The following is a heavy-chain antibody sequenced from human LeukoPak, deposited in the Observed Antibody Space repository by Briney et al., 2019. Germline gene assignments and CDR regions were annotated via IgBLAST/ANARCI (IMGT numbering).Heavy chain of an antibody. J-gene: IGHJ4*02. CDR3: ARYSHDSSGYYTWVGDFDY. V-gene: IGHV1-2*02. D-gene: IGHD3-22*01. CDR2: INPNSGGT. CDR1: GYTFTGYY. Sequence: EASVKVSCKASGYTFTGYYMHWVRQAPGQGLEWMGWINPNSGGTNYAQKFQGRVTMTRDTSISTAYMELSRLRSDDTAVYYCARYSHDSSGYYTWVGDFDYWGQGTLVTVSS.